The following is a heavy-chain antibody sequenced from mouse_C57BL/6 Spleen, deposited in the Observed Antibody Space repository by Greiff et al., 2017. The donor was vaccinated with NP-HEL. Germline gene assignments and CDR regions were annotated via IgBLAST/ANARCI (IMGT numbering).Heavy chain of an antibody. V-gene: IGHV5-9-1*02. CDR1: GFTFSSYA. D-gene: IGHD2-5*01. J-gene: IGHJ4*01. Sequence: EVQLVESGEGLVKPGGSLKLSCAASGFTFSSYAMSWVRQTPEKRLEWVAYISSGGDYIYYADTVKGRFTISRDNARNTLYLQMSSLKSEDTAMYYCTRDPYSNHGGYYAMDYWGQGTSVTVSS. CDR3: TRDPYSNHGGYYAMDY. CDR2: ISSGGDYI.